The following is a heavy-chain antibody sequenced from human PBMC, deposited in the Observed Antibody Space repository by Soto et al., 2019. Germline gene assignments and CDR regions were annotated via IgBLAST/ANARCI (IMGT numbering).Heavy chain of an antibody. Sequence: TGASLRLSCAASGFTFSSYSMNWVRQAPGKGLEWVSSISSSSSYIYYADSVKGRFTISRDNAKNSLYLQMNSLRAEDTAVYYCARDFSYSSSSSPWGQGTLVTVSS. CDR3: ARDFSYSSSSSP. D-gene: IGHD6-6*01. CDR2: ISSSSSYI. CDR1: GFTFSSYS. J-gene: IGHJ5*02. V-gene: IGHV3-21*01.